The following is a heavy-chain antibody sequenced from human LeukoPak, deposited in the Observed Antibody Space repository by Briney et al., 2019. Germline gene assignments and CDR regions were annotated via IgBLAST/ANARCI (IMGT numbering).Heavy chain of an antibody. CDR1: GGSIITSSYY. V-gene: IGHV4-39*07. Sequence: SETLSLTCTVSGGSIITSSYYWGWIRQPPGKGLQWIGNIYYTGGTHYNPSLKSRVTIYVDSSKNQFSLKLSSVTAADTAVYYCARVEMGYYDSSGYYEGYFDYWGQGTLVTVSS. CDR3: ARVEMGYYDSSGYYEGYFDY. D-gene: IGHD3-22*01. CDR2: IYYTGGT. J-gene: IGHJ4*02.